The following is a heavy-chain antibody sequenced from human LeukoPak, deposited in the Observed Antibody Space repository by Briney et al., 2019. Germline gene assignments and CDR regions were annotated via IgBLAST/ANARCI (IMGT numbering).Heavy chain of an antibody. CDR2: IYITGRT. J-gene: IGHJ3*02. D-gene: IGHD5-12*01. CDR3: ARDSGYTGSDAFDI. Sequence: GGSLRLSCAASGFTVSSNYMSWVRQAPGKGLEWVSVIYITGRTYYADSVKGRFTISRDNTKNTLYLQMDSLRTEDTAVYYCARDSGYTGSDAFDIWGQGTMVSVSS. V-gene: IGHV3-66*03. CDR1: GFTVSSNY.